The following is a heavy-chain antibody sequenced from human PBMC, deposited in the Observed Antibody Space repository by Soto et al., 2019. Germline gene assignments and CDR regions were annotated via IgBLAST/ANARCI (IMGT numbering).Heavy chain of an antibody. Sequence: SETLSLTCTVSGGSISSYYWSWIRQPPGKGLEWIGYIYYSGSTNYNPSLKSRVTISVDTSKNQFSLKLSSVTAADTAVYYCARHVFSTMVRGVTTPVDPWGQGTLVTVSS. CDR1: GGSISSYY. J-gene: IGHJ5*02. CDR2: IYYSGST. D-gene: IGHD3-10*01. CDR3: ARHVFSTMVRGVTTPVDP. V-gene: IGHV4-59*08.